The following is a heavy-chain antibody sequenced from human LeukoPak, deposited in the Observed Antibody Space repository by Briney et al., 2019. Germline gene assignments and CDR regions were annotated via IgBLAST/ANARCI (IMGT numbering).Heavy chain of an antibody. Sequence: ASVKVSCKVSGYTLTELSMHWVRQAPGKGLEWMGAFDPEDGETIYAQKFQGRVTMAEDTSTDTAYMELSSLRSEDTAVCYCAAGLPHDWLPTDYWGQGTLVTVSS. V-gene: IGHV1-24*01. CDR3: AAGLPHDWLPTDY. J-gene: IGHJ4*02. CDR2: FDPEDGET. D-gene: IGHD3-9*01. CDR1: GYTLTELS.